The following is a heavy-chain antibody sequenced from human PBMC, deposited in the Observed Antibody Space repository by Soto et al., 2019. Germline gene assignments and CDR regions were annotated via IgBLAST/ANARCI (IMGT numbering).Heavy chain of an antibody. CDR1: GFTFSSYW. V-gene: IGHV3-74*01. CDR2: INSDGSST. D-gene: IGHD3-10*01. Sequence: EVQLVESGGGLVQPGGSLRLSCAASGFTFSSYWMHWVRQAPGKGLVWVSRINSDGSSTTYADSVKGRFTFSRDNAKNTLYLQMNSLRAEDTAVYYCARDGFGDFPIDYWGQGTLVTVSS. CDR3: ARDGFGDFPIDY. J-gene: IGHJ4*02.